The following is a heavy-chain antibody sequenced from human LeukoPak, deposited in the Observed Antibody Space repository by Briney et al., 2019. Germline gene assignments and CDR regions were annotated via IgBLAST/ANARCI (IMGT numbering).Heavy chain of an antibody. Sequence: ASVKVSCKASGFTFTNYGISWVRQAPGQGLEWMGWISAFNGNTHYAQKFQVRVPMTTDTSTSTAYMELRSLRSDDTAVYYCARDPTNTSGWYVYFDYWGQGTLVTVSS. CDR3: ARDPTNTSGWYVYFDY. CDR1: GFTFTNYG. J-gene: IGHJ4*02. D-gene: IGHD6-19*01. V-gene: IGHV1-18*01. CDR2: ISAFNGNT.